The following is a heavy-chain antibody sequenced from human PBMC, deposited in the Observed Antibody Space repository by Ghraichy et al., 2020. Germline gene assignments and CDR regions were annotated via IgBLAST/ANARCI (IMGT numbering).Heavy chain of an antibody. CDR1: GFPFWAYG. V-gene: IGHV3-30*02. CDR3: AVHCTDISCSDF. D-gene: IGHD3/OR15-3a*01. Sequence: GGSLRLSCATSGFPFWAYGMHWVRQAPGKGLEWVAFIEYDGNTRHYADSAKGRFTISRDNSMNTAFLQMSSLRTEDSAVYYCAVHCTDISCSDFWGHGTLVTVSS. CDR2: IEYDGNTR. J-gene: IGHJ4*01.